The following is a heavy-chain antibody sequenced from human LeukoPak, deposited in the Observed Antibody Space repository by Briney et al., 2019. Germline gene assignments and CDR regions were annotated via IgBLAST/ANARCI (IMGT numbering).Heavy chain of an antibody. J-gene: IGHJ5*02. CDR1: GFPFSGYW. D-gene: IGHD1-26*01. CDR2: IDDDGAGT. V-gene: IGHV3-74*01. CDR3: ARDYGSRRFDP. Sequence: AGGSLRLSCAASGFPFSGYWMHWVRQAPGKGLVWVSRIDDDGAGTTYADSVKGRFTISRDNSKNTLYLQMNSLRAEDTAVYYCARDYGSRRFDPWGQGTLVTVSS.